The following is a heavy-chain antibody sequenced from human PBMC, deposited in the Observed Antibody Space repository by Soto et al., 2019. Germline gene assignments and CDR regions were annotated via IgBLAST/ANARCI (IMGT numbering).Heavy chain of an antibody. J-gene: IGHJ4*02. D-gene: IGHD6-6*01. CDR2: IIPIFGTA. CDR3: AREGYTSSSIHSFLDS. CDR1: GGTFSSYA. V-gene: IGHV1-69*06. Sequence: GASVKVSCKASGGTFSSYAISWVRQAPGQGLEWMGGIIPIFGTANYAQKFQGRVTITADKSTSTAYMELSSLRSEDTAVYYCAREGYTSSSIHSFLDSWGQGTLVTVSS.